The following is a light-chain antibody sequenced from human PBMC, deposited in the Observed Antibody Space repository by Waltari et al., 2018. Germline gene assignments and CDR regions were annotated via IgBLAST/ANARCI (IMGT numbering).Light chain of an antibody. V-gene: IGLV2-23*02. CDR3: CSYAVSSTLV. Sequence: QSPLTQPASVSASPGQSITISCTGTSSDIGNDNLVTWYQQHSGKVPKLIFYDVTQRPSGVSDRFSGSKSGNTASLTISGLQEDDEADYYCCSYAVSSTLVFGGGTKVTVL. CDR2: DVT. J-gene: IGLJ2*01. CDR1: SSDIGNDNL.